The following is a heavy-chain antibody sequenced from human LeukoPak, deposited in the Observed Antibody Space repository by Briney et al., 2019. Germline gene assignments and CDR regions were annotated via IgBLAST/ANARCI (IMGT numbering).Heavy chain of an antibody. CDR1: GFTLSDYY. Sequence: PGGSLRLSCAASGFTLSDYYMSWIRQAPGKGLEWVSYISISGSTIYYSDSVKGRFTISRDNAKNSLYLQMNSLRAEDTAVYYCASGVTIFEDAFDIWGQGTMVTVSS. CDR3: ASGVTIFEDAFDI. V-gene: IGHV3-11*04. D-gene: IGHD3-9*01. CDR2: ISISGSTI. J-gene: IGHJ3*02.